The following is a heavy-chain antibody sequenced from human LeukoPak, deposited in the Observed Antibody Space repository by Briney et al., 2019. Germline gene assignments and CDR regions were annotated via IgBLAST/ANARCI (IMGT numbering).Heavy chain of an antibody. CDR1: GFTFSSYA. CDR3: AKDLNGGDYYYYMLV. J-gene: IGHJ6*03. D-gene: IGHD2-8*01. Sequence: GGSLRLSCAASGFTFSSYAMRWVRQAPGKGLEWVSAISGCGGSTYYADSVKGRFTISRDNSKNPLYLQMNSLRTEDTALYYYAKDLNGGDYYYYMLVWGEGTTVTVSS. CDR2: ISGCGGST. V-gene: IGHV3-23*01.